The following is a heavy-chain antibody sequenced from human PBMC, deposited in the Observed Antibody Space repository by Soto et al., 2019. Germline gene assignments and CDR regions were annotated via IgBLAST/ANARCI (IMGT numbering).Heavy chain of an antibody. Sequence: PSETLSLTCSVSGVSITSGGFRWSWIRQYPGKGLECIGYIHYSGTTHYSPSLKGRMSISVDTPKSQFSLRLASVTAADTAVYFCARVEVRRGSYFQGMDVWGQGITVTVSS. V-gene: IGHV4-31*03. D-gene: IGHD1-26*01. CDR1: GVSITSGGFR. CDR2: IHYSGTT. J-gene: IGHJ6*02. CDR3: ARVEVRRGSYFQGMDV.